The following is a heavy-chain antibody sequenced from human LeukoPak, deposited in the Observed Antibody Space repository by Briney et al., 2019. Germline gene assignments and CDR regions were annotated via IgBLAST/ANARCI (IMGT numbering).Heavy chain of an antibody. Sequence: GGSLRLSCAASGFTIGGFAMNWVRQAPGKGLEWVSSISSSGSYIYYADSVRGRFTISRDNAKSSLQLQMDSLRAEDTAVYYCARDYYGDYFFDYWGQGTLVTVSS. CDR1: GFTIGGFA. V-gene: IGHV3-21*01. CDR2: ISSSGSYI. D-gene: IGHD3-10*01. CDR3: ARDYYGDYFFDY. J-gene: IGHJ4*02.